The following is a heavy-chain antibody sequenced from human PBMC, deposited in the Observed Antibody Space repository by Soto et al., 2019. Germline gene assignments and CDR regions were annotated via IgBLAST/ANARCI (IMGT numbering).Heavy chain of an antibody. CDR3: ARVVPGAEAWFGP. V-gene: IGHV1-18*01. J-gene: IGHJ5*02. CDR1: GYTFSNYG. D-gene: IGHD2-2*01. Sequence: ASVKASCKTSGYTFSNYGITWVRQAPGQPLEWLGWISLYSDGTNYAQKFQGRVSMTTDTSTTTAYMELRSLRFDDTAVYYCARVVPGAEAWFGPWGQGTLVTVSS. CDR2: ISLYSDGT.